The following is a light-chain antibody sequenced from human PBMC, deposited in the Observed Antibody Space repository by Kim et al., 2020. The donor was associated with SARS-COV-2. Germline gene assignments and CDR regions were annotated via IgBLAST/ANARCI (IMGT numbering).Light chain of an antibody. CDR1: RCNSAEHY. CDR2: EDS. V-gene: IGLV6-57*02. CDR3: QSYDISNVI. Sequence: VTISSPXPRCNSAEHYVQWYQQRPGSAPTIVIYEDSERPSGVPDRFSGPIDTSSSSASLTISGLTXXDEADYYCQSYDISNVIFGGGTQLTVL. J-gene: IGLJ2*01.